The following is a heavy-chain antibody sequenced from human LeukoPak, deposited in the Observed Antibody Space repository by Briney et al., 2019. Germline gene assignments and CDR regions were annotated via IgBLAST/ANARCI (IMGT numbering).Heavy chain of an antibody. J-gene: IGHJ3*02. CDR2: IYSSGST. Sequence: SETLSLTCTVSGGSISSYYWSWIRQPAGKGLEWIGRIYSSGSTDYNPSLKSRVNMSVDTSKNQFSLKMSSVTAADTAVYYCARGIAAAPERAFDIWGQGTMVTVSS. D-gene: IGHD6-13*01. V-gene: IGHV4-4*07. CDR1: GGSISSYY. CDR3: ARGIAAAPERAFDI.